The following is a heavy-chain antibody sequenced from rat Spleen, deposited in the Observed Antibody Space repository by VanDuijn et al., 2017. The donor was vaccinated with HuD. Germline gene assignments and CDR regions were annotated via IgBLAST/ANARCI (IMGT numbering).Heavy chain of an antibody. Sequence: EVQLVESDGGLVQPGRSLNLSCAASGFPFNNYWMTWIRQVPGKGLEWVASITNTGGSTYNPDSVKGRFTISRDNERSTLYLQMNSLRAEDTATYYCTNNWEAYYWGQGVMVTVSS. V-gene: IGHV5-31*01. CDR3: TNNWEAYY. J-gene: IGHJ2*01. CDR1: GFPFNNYW. D-gene: IGHD5-1*01. CDR2: ITNTGGST.